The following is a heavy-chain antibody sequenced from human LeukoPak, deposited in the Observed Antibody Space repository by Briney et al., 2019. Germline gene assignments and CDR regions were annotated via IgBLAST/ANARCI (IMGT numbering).Heavy chain of an antibody. Sequence: PGGSLRLSCAASGFTFSSYGMHWVRQAPGKGLEWVAVISYDGSNKYYADSVKGRFTISRDNSKNTLYLQMNSLRAEDSAVYYCAKDDTMVRGVRGALLGYWGQGTLVTVSS. J-gene: IGHJ4*02. CDR1: GFTFSSYG. D-gene: IGHD3-10*01. CDR3: AKDDTMVRGVRGALLGY. V-gene: IGHV3-30*18. CDR2: ISYDGSNK.